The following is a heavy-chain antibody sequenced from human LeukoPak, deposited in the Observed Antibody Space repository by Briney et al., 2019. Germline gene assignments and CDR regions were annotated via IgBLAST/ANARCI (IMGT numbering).Heavy chain of an antibody. CDR3: AKLGCSSTSCYGDY. Sequence: GRSLRLSCAASGFTFSTYAMHWVRQAPGKGLEWVAVISHDGSNKYHADSVKGRFTISRDKSKNTLFLQMNSLRAEDTAVYYCAKLGCSSTSCYGDYWGQGTLVTVSS. CDR1: GFTFSTYA. V-gene: IGHV3-30-3*02. CDR2: ISHDGSNK. D-gene: IGHD2-2*01. J-gene: IGHJ4*02.